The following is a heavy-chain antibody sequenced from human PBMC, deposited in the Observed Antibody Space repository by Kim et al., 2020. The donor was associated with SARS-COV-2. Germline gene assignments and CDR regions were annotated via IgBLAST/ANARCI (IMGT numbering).Heavy chain of an antibody. CDR2: IDPNTRKP. J-gene: IGHJ4*02. CDR3: AKGARTGYCDF. V-gene: IGHV7-4-1*02. CDR1: GYTVARRG. Sequence: ASVKVSCKASGYTVARRGRNWVRLAPGQGLEWMGWIDPNTRKPTYAQGFTGQYVFSLDTSVSTAYLQINSLKAEDTAVYYCAKGARTGYCDFWGQGTLVTVSS. D-gene: IGHD3-9*01.